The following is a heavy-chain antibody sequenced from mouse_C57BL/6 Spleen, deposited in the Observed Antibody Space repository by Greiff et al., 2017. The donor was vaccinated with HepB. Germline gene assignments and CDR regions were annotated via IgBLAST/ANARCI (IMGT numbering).Heavy chain of an antibody. CDR2: INPNNGGT. CDR1: GYTFTDYN. CDR3: ARGIYYDYVNYYAMDY. V-gene: IGHV1-18*01. Sequence: EVQLQQSGPELVKPGASVKIPCKASGYTFTDYNMDWVKQSHGKSLEWIGDINPNNGGTIYNQKFKGKATLTVDKSSSTAYMELRSLTSEDTAVYYCARGIYYDYVNYYAMDYWGQGTSVTVSS. D-gene: IGHD2-4*01. J-gene: IGHJ4*01.